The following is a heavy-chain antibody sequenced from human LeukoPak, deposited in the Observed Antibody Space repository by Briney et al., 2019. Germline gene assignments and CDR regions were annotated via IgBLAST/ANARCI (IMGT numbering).Heavy chain of an antibody. CDR2: IYYSGST. J-gene: IGHJ4*02. CDR3: ARGFLGAAPFDY. Sequence: SETLSLTCTVSGGSISSGGYYWSWIRQHPWKGLEWIGYIYYSGSTYYNPSLKSRVTISVDTSKNQFSLKLSSVTAADTAVYYCARGFLGAAPFDYWGQGTLVTVSS. D-gene: IGHD6-6*01. CDR1: GGSISSGGYY. V-gene: IGHV4-31*03.